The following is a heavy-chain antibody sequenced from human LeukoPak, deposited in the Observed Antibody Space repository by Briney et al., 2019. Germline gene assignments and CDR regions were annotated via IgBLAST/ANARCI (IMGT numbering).Heavy chain of an antibody. Sequence: GGSLRLSCAASEFTFSSYWMHWVRQAPGKGLMWVSRINNDGRSASYADSVKGRFTISRDNTKNTLYLQMNSLRAEDTAVYFCARGTSTALDYWGQGTLVTVSS. CDR2: INNDGRSA. J-gene: IGHJ4*02. D-gene: IGHD5/OR15-5a*01. V-gene: IGHV3-74*01. CDR3: ARGTSTALDY. CDR1: EFTFSSYW.